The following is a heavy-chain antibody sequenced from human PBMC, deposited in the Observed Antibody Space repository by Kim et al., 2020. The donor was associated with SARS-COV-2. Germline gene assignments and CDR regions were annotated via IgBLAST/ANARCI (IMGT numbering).Heavy chain of an antibody. J-gene: IGHJ3*02. CDR1: GFTFSAYD. CDR2: ITKSSTTI. V-gene: IGHV3-48*02. Sequence: GGSLRLSCATSGFTFSAYDMNWVRQAPGKVLEWLSFITKSSTTIYYADSVEGRFTISRDNAKNSLFLQMNSLRDEDTALYYCVRDRMGGAFDMWGPGTMV. CDR3: VRDRMGGAFDM. D-gene: IGHD3-16*01.